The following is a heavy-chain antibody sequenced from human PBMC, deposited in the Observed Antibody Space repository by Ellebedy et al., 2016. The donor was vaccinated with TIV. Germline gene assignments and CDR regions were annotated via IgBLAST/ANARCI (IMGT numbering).Heavy chain of an antibody. V-gene: IGHV3-23*01. Sequence: GESLKISCAASGFIFNDYWKHWVRQAPGKGPEWVSVTSGSSDSRDYADSVKGRFTISRDNSENTLSLQMNYLRPEDTAVYYCSTLCLRDCLSRFDPWGQGTLVTVSS. CDR2: TSGSSDSR. CDR3: STLCLRDCLSRFDP. CDR1: GFIFNDYW. D-gene: IGHD2-21*02. J-gene: IGHJ5*02.